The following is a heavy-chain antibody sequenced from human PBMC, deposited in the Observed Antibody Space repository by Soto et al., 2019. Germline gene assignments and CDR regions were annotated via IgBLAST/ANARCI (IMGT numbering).Heavy chain of an antibody. J-gene: IGHJ4*02. V-gene: IGHV1-18*01. D-gene: IGHD3-22*01. CDR2: ISTYNGNT. CDR1: GYTFITYG. CDR3: ARGPTDYYDNSGNYFLDY. Sequence: QVQLVQSGAEVKKPGASVKVSCKASGYTFITYGMSWVRQAPGQGLDWMGWISTYNGNTKYAERLQGRVTMTTDTTTSTAYMELRSLRSDDTAVYYCARGPTDYYDNSGNYFLDYWGQGTLVTVSS.